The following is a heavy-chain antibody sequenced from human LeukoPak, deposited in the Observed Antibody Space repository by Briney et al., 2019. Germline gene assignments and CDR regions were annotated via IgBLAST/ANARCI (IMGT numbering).Heavy chain of an antibody. J-gene: IGHJ5*02. CDR3: ARWPKGRTNWFDP. V-gene: IGHV5-51*01. D-gene: IGHD4-23*01. Sequence: GESLKISCKGSGYSFTSYWIGGVRPIPREGLELAGIISPGDSDIAYSPSFQGQVTISAGESISTAFLQWSRLKASDTAMYYCARWPKGRTNWFDPWGQGTLVTVSS. CDR1: GYSFTSYW. CDR2: ISPGDSDI.